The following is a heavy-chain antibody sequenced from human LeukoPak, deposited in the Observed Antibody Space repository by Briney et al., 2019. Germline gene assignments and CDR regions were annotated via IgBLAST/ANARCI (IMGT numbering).Heavy chain of an antibody. J-gene: IGHJ4*02. CDR3: ARAVGYCSAGTCYAFDS. V-gene: IGHV3-11*01. Sequence: GGSLRLSCAASGFTFTSYSMSWVRQAPGKGLEWVSYMSSSGTTIYYAESVKGRFTISRDNAKNSLYLQMNSLRAEDTAVYFCARAVGYCSAGTCYAFDSWGQGTLVTVSS. CDR2: MSSSGTTI. CDR1: GFTFTSYS. D-gene: IGHD2-15*01.